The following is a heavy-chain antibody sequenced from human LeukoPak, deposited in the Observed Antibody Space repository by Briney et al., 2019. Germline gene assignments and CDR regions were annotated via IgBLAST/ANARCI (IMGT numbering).Heavy chain of an antibody. J-gene: IGHJ4*02. V-gene: IGHV3-30*04. CDR2: ISYDGSNT. CDR1: GFTFSTYT. Sequence: GGSLRLSCAASGFTFSTYTMHWVRQAPGKGLEWVALISYDGSNTYYADSVKGLFTISRDNARNSLYLQMNSLRAEDTAVYYCARGTVGYSYVYNYCGQGTLVTVSS. CDR3: ARGTVGYSYVYNY. D-gene: IGHD5-18*01.